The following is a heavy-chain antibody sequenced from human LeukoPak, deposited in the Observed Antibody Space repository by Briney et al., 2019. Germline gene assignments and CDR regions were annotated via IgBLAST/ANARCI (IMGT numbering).Heavy chain of an antibody. V-gene: IGHV3-7*01. CDR2: IKQDRSEK. CDR3: ASLNWNYGRSYYYSYMDV. CDR1: GFTFSSYW. Sequence: GGSLRLSCAASGFTFSSYWMSWVRQAPGEGLGCVANIKQDRSEKYYVDSVKGRFTISRDTAKNSLYLQMNSLRAADTAVYYCASLNWNYGRSYYYSYMDVWGKGTTVTVSS. J-gene: IGHJ6*03. D-gene: IGHD1-7*01.